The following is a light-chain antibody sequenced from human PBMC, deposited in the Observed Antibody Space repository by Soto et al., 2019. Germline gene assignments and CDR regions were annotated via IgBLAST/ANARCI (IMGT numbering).Light chain of an antibody. Sequence: IQLTQSPSSLSASVGDRVTITCRASQGISSYLVWYQQKPGKAPKLLIYAASTLQSGVLSRFSGSGSGTDFTLTISSLQPEDFATYYCQHLNGYPQTFGGGTKVEIK. J-gene: IGKJ4*01. V-gene: IGKV1-9*01. CDR2: AAS. CDR3: QHLNGYPQT. CDR1: QGISSY.